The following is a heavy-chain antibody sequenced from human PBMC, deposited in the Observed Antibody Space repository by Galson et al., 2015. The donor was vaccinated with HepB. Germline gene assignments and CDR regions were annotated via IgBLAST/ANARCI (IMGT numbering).Heavy chain of an antibody. D-gene: IGHD3-16*01. Sequence: SLRLSCAASGFTFSGHGMHWIRQAPGKGLEWVALISYDGSTIYSIDSVKGRFTISRDNSKHTLYLQMNSLRDEDTAVYYCARDGGGYMDVWGKGTTVTVSS. CDR3: ARDGGGYMDV. CDR1: GFTFSGHG. V-gene: IGHV3-33*05. CDR2: ISYDGSTI. J-gene: IGHJ6*03.